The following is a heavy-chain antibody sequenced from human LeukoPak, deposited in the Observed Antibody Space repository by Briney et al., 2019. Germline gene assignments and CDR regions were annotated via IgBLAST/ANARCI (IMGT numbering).Heavy chain of an antibody. V-gene: IGHV3-66*01. CDR2: IYSGGST. Sequence: GGSLRLSCAASGFTVSSNYMSWVRQAPGKGLEWVSVIYSGGSTYYADSVKGRFTISRDNSKNTLYLQMNSLRAEDTAVYYCAGRYCSSTSCYLGYFDYWGQGTLVTVSS. CDR3: AGRYCSSTSCYLGYFDY. J-gene: IGHJ4*02. D-gene: IGHD2-2*01. CDR1: GFTVSSNY.